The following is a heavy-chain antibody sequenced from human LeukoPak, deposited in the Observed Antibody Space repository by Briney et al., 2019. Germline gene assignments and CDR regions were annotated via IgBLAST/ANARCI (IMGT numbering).Heavy chain of an antibody. V-gene: IGHV3-33*01. J-gene: IGHJ4*02. CDR1: GFTFSSYG. Sequence: GGSLRLSCAASGFTFSSYGMHWVRQAPGKGLEWVAVIWYDGSNKYYADSVKGRFTISRDNSKNTLYLQMNSLRAEDTAVYFCARDQGKGYYDSSGYFGYWGQETLVTVSS. D-gene: IGHD3-22*01. CDR3: ARDQGKGYYDSSGYFGY. CDR2: IWYDGSNK.